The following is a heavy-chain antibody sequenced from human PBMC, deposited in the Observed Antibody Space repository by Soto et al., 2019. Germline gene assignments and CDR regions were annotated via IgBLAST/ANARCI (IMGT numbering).Heavy chain of an antibody. J-gene: IGHJ4*02. CDR2: INHSGST. CDR3: ASRDPGTSVDY. Sequence: QVQLQQWGAGLLKPSETLSLNCTVQGGSVSGHYWSWIRQSPGKGLEWIGEINHSGSTNYNPSLKSRVTISVDTSENQFSLKVTSLTAADTAVYYCASRDPGTSVDYWGQGTLVTVSS. D-gene: IGHD1-7*01. V-gene: IGHV4-34*01. CDR1: GGSVSGHY.